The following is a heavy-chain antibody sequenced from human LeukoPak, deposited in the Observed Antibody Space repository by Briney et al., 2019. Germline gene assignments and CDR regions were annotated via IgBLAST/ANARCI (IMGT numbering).Heavy chain of an antibody. CDR3: ARWVYSSSSYDY. Sequence: SETLSLTCTVSGGSICSYYWSWIRQPPGKGLEWIGYIYYSGSTNYNPSLKSRVTISVDTSKNQFSLKLSSVTAADTAVYYCARWVYSSSSYDYWGQGTLVTVSS. V-gene: IGHV4-59*01. CDR2: IYYSGST. CDR1: GGSICSYY. J-gene: IGHJ4*02. D-gene: IGHD6-6*01.